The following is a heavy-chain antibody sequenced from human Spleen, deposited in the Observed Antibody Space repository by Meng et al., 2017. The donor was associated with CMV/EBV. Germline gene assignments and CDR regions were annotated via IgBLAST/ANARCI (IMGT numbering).Heavy chain of an antibody. D-gene: IGHD6-19*01. CDR1: GGTFTSFSSYA. CDR3: AVAGNNWFDP. CDR2: IIPIFGTA. V-gene: IGHV1-69*05. J-gene: IGHJ5*02. Sequence: SVKVSCKTSGGTFTSFSSYAFSWVRQAPGQGLEWMGGIIPIFGTANYTQKFQGRVTITTDESTSTAYMELSSLRSEDTAVYYCAVAGNNWFDPWGQGTLVTVSS.